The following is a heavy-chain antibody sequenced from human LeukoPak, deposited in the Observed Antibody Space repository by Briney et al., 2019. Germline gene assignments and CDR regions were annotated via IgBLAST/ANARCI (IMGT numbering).Heavy chain of an antibody. CDR3: ATDLSIIAAAGTEIDYYYYMDV. V-gene: IGHV3-23*01. CDR2: ILGRGDST. D-gene: IGHD6-13*01. CDR1: GFTFSSYA. Sequence: GGSLRLSCAASGFTFSSYAMTWVRQAPGKGLEWVSGILGRGDSTYYADSVKGRFTISRDNSKNTLSLQINSLRDEDTAVYYCATDLSIIAAAGTEIDYYYYMDVWGKGTTVTVSS. J-gene: IGHJ6*03.